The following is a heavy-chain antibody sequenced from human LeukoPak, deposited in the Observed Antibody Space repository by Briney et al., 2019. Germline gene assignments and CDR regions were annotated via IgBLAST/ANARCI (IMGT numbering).Heavy chain of an antibody. V-gene: IGHV4-61*02. Sequence: SETLSLTCNVSGGFISSGTYYWSWIRQPAGKGLEWIGRIYSSGSTNYNPSLKSRVTISVDTSKNQFSLKLSSVTAADTAVYYCARELGYYYYYMDVWGKGTTVTVSS. CDR2: IYSSGST. D-gene: IGHD6-13*01. J-gene: IGHJ6*03. CDR3: ARELGYYYYYMDV. CDR1: GGFISSGTYY.